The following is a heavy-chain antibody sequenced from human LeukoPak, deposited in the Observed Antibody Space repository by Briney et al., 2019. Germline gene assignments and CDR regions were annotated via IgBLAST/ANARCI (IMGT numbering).Heavy chain of an antibody. D-gene: IGHD4-17*01. J-gene: IGHJ3*02. V-gene: IGHV3-48*01. Sequence: QPGGSLRLSCAASGFTFSSYSINWVRQAPGKGLEWVSYISSSSRTLYYPDSVKGRFTIARDNAKNSLYLQMNSLRAEDTAVYYCATPPPLRTDAFDIWGQGTMVTVSS. CDR2: ISSSSRTL. CDR1: GFTFSSYS. CDR3: ATPPPLRTDAFDI.